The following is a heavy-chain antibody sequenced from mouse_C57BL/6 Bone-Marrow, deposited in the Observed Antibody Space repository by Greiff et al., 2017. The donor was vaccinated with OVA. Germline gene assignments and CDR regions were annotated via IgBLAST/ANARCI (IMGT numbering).Heavy chain of an antibody. V-gene: IGHV1-81*01. CDR3: ARGGWLLGYFDY. J-gene: IGHJ2*01. CDR1: GYTFTSYG. D-gene: IGHD2-3*01. Sequence: QVQLKESGAELARPGASVKLSCKASGYTFTSYGISWVKQRTGQGLEWIGEIYPRSGNTYYNEKFKGKATLTADKSSSTAYMELRSLTSEDSAVYFCARGGWLLGYFDYWGQGTTLTVSS. CDR2: IYPRSGNT.